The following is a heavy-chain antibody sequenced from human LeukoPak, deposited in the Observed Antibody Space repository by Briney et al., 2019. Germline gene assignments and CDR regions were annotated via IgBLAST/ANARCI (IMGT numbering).Heavy chain of an antibody. Sequence: ASVKVSCKASGGTFSSYAISWVRQAPGQGLEWMGGIIPIFGTANYAQKFQGRVTITADESTSTAYMELSSLRSEDTAVYYCARETSMVRGPHPMDVWGQGTMVTVSS. CDR2: IIPIFGTA. CDR1: GGTFSSYA. D-gene: IGHD3-10*01. V-gene: IGHV1-69*13. CDR3: ARETSMVRGPHPMDV. J-gene: IGHJ3*01.